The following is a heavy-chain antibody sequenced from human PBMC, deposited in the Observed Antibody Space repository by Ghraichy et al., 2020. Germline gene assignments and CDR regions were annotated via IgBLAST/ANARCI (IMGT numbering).Heavy chain of an antibody. J-gene: IGHJ6*03. CDR2: INHSGST. Sequence: TLSLTCAVYGGSFSGYYWSWIRQPPGKGLEWIGEINHSGSTNYNPSLKSRVTISVDTSKNQFSLKLSSVTAADTAVYYCARGRGHWSYYYYYMDVWGKGTTVTVSS. V-gene: IGHV4-34*01. CDR3: ARGRGHWSYYYYYMDV. CDR1: GGSFSGYY. D-gene: IGHD1-1*01.